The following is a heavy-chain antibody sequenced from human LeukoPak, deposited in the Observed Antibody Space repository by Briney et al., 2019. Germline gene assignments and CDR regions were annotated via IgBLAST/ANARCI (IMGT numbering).Heavy chain of an antibody. CDR3: ARWPGPYSSSADY. J-gene: IGHJ4*02. Sequence: SETLSLTCGVSGGSISRNNWWSWVRQPPGKGLQWIGEIYHSGSTNYNPSLKSRVTISVDTSKNQFSLKLSSVTAADTAVYYCARWPGPYSSSADYWGQGTLVTVSS. CDR1: GGSISRNNW. D-gene: IGHD6-6*01. V-gene: IGHV4-4*02. CDR2: IYHSGST.